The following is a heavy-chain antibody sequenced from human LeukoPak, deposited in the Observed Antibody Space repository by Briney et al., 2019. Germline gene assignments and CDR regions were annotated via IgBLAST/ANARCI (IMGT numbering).Heavy chain of an antibody. V-gene: IGHV1-8*01. D-gene: IGHD6-19*01. CDR3: ARGRLSTSGWYKGDY. CDR2: MNPKSANT. J-gene: IGHJ4*02. Sequence: ASVKVSCKPSGYTFTSYDINWVRQATGHGLKWMGWMNPKSANTGYAPKFQGRVTMTRNTSINTAYMELSSLTSEDTAVYYCARGRLSTSGWYKGDYWGQGTLVTVSS. CDR1: GYTFTSYD.